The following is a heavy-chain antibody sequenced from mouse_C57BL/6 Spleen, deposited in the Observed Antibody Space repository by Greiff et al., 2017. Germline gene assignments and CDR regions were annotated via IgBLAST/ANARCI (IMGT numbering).Heavy chain of an antibody. D-gene: IGHD2-3*01. J-gene: IGHJ3*01. V-gene: IGHV1-64*01. CDR2: IPPNSGST. CDR3: ASLYDGYYVGFAY. CDR1: GYTFTSYW. Sequence: QVQLQQPGAELVKPGASVKLSCKASGYTFTSYWMHWVKQRPGQGLEWIGMIPPNSGSTNYNEKFKSKATLTVDKSSSTAYMQLSSLTSEDSAVYYCASLYDGYYVGFAYWGQGTLVTVSA.